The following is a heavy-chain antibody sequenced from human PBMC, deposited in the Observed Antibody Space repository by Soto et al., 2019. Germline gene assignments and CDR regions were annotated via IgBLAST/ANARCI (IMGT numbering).Heavy chain of an antibody. D-gene: IGHD2-8*01. J-gene: IGHJ4*02. CDR2: IYYSGST. CDR3: ARVYAYYFDY. Sequence: QVQLQESGPGLVKPSETLSLTCTVSGGSISSYYWSWIRQPPGKGLEWIGYIYYSGSTNYNPSLKSRVPLSVDTSKNQFSLKLSSVTAADTAVYSCARVYAYYFDYWGQGTLVTVSS. CDR1: GGSISSYY. V-gene: IGHV4-59*01.